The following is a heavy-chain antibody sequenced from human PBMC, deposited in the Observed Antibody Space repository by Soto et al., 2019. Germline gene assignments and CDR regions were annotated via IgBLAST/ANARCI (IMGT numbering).Heavy chain of an antibody. D-gene: IGHD6-19*01. CDR2: TYKRSKWYS. CDR3: ARDNRIEVGHDF. CDR1: GDSVSSNTAA. Sequence: PSQTLSLTCAISGDSVSSNTAAWSWIRQSPSRGLEWLGRTYKRSKWYSDFAISVKSRMTINADTSKNQFSLHLDSVTPEDTAVYYCARDNRIEVGHDFWGQGTQVTVSS. V-gene: IGHV6-1*01. J-gene: IGHJ4*02.